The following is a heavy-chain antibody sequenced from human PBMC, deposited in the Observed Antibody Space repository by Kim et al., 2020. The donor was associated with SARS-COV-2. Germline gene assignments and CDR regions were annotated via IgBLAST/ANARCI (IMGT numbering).Heavy chain of an antibody. D-gene: IGHD3-16*01. V-gene: IGHV3-74*01. J-gene: IGHJ6*02. Sequence: YADSVKGRFTISRDNAKNTLYLQMNSLRAEDTAVYYCARDGDYYYGMDVWGQGTTVTVSS. CDR3: ARDGDYYYGMDV.